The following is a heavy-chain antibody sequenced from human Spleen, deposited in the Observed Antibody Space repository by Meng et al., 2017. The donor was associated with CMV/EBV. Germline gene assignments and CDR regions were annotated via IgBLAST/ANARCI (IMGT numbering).Heavy chain of an antibody. CDR2: ISGYNGNT. J-gene: IGHJ4*02. CDR3: ARGISVADY. Sequence: ASVKVSCKASGYTFTRYDITWVRQAPGQGLEWMGWISGYNGNTNYAQKFQGRVTMTTVTSTSTAYMDLRSLRFDDTAIYYCARGISVADYWGQGTLVTVSS. CDR1: GYTFTRYD. D-gene: IGHD6-19*01. V-gene: IGHV1-18*01.